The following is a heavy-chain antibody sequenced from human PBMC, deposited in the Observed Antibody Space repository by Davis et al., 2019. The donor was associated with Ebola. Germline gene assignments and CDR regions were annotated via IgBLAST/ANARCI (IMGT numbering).Heavy chain of an antibody. CDR1: GFTFSSYA. CDR2: IKQDGSEK. J-gene: IGHJ4*02. V-gene: IGHV3-7*01. Sequence: GESLKISCAASGFTFSSYAMSWVRQAPGKGLEWVANIKQDGSEKYYVDSVKGRFTISRDNAKNSLYLQMNSLRAEDTAVYYCARGLRCDYWGQGTLVTVSS. D-gene: IGHD4-17*01. CDR3: ARGLRCDY.